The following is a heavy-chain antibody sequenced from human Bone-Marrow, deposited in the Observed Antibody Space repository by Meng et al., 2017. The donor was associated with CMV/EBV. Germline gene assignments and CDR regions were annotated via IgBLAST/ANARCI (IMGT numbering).Heavy chain of an antibody. D-gene: IGHD2-2*01. V-gene: IGHV4-38-2*01. Sequence: GSLRLSCRVSGHSITSDYFWGWVRQPPGKGLEGIGINDSGSTYYNPSLKSRVAISVDTSGTQFSLTLTSVTAADTAVYYCVRHIIVVPARGYGVDVWGQGTTVTVSS. CDR3: VRHIIVVPARGYGVDV. CDR2: INDSGST. CDR1: GHSITSDYF. J-gene: IGHJ6*02.